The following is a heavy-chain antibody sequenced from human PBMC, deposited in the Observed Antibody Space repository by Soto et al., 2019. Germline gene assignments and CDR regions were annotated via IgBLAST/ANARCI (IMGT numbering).Heavy chain of an antibody. CDR1: GYTFTGYY. CDR2: INPNSGGK. Sequence: QVQLVQSGAEVKKPGASVKVSCKASGYTFTGYYMHWVRQAPGQGLEWMGWINPNSGGKNYAQKFQGRVTMTRDTSISTAYMELSRLRSDDTAVYYCARKGTTNVVTNKCPLDYWGQGTLVTASS. V-gene: IGHV1-2*02. CDR3: ARKGTTNVVTNKCPLDY. D-gene: IGHD1-1*01. J-gene: IGHJ4*02.